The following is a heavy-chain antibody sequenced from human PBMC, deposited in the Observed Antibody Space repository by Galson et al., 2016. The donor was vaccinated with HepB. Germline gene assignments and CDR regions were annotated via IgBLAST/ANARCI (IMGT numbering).Heavy chain of an antibody. CDR1: GASVSTGNYY. CDR2: IYFSGST. D-gene: IGHD1-14*01. Sequence: SETLSLTCPVSGASVSTGNYYWSWIRQPPGKRLEWIGHIYFSGSTKYNPSLMNRVTISLDTSKNEFSLKLRSVTAADTAMYYCARGTGLDAFHIWGQGTMVTVSS. J-gene: IGHJ3*02. CDR3: ARGTGLDAFHI. V-gene: IGHV4-61*01.